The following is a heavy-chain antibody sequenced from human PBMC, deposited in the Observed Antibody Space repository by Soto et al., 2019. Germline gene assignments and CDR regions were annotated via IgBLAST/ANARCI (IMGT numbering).Heavy chain of an antibody. CDR3: ARDCTGGNCYSYFFDN. V-gene: IGHV3-48*01. CDR1: GFTFSSYS. CDR2: IGSSSGTI. D-gene: IGHD2-15*01. J-gene: IGHJ4*02. Sequence: EVQLVESGGGLVQPGGSLRLSCAASGFTFSSYSMNWVSQAPGNGLEWVSYIGSSSGTIYYADSVKGRFTISRDIDKNSLYLQVNSLRVEDTAVYYCARDCTGGNCYSYFFDNWGQGTLVAVSS.